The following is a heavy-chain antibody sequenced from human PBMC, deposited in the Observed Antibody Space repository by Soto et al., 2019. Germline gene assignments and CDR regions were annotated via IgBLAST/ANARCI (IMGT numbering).Heavy chain of an antibody. V-gene: IGHV4-4*02. CDR1: VDSIISDNL. D-gene: IGHD3-10*01. J-gene: IGHJ6*02. Sequence: SGTLTLSCSVSVDSIISDNLWSFGRQPPGKRLEWTGEIHHSGSINYNPSLKSRFTILADKSKNQFSLRLTSVTAADTAVYYCTTSLLSPSYGMDVWGQGTTVTVSS. CDR2: IHHSGSI. CDR3: TTSLLSPSYGMDV.